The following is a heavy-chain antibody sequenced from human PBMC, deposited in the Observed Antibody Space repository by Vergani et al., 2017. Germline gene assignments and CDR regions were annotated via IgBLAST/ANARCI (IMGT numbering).Heavy chain of an antibody. CDR1: GYTFTSYG. Sequence: QVQLVQSGAEVKKPGASVKVSCKASGYTFTSYGISWVRQAPGQGLEWMGWISAYNGNTNYAQKLRGRVTMTTDTSTSTAYMELRSLRSDDTAVYYWARIESRRGSGSYYIGYYYYYMDVWGKGTTVTVSS. D-gene: IGHD3-10*01. V-gene: IGHV1-18*01. J-gene: IGHJ6*03. CDR3: ARIESRRGSGSYYIGYYYYYMDV. CDR2: ISAYNGNT.